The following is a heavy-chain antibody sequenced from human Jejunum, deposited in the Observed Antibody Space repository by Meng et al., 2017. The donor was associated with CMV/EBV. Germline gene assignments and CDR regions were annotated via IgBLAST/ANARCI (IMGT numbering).Heavy chain of an antibody. CDR1: GDSSSSSNYY. Sequence: QLQLQESGPELVKPSETLSRLCTVSGDSSSSSNYYWGWIRQSPGKVLEWIGSIYYTGSTYYNPSLKSRLTISIDTSKNQFSLKLSSVTAADTAIYYCARGLSTSSSGYWGQGTLVTVSS. D-gene: IGHD6-6*01. CDR3: ARGLSTSSSGY. CDR2: IYYTGST. V-gene: IGHV4-39*07. J-gene: IGHJ4*02.